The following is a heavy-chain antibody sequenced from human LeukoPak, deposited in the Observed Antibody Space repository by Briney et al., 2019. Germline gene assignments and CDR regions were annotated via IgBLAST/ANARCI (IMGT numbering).Heavy chain of an antibody. J-gene: IGHJ3*02. CDR1: GFSFSTYS. D-gene: IGHD6-13*01. CDR2: ISSSSAHI. V-gene: IGHV3-21*01. Sequence: GGSLRLSCAASGFSFSTYSMNWVRQAPGKGLEWVSSISSSSAHIFYADSVKGRFSISRDNAKNSLYLQMNSLRAEDTAVYYCARAARYSSSWYSYAFYIWGQGTMVTVSS. CDR3: ARAARYSSSWYSYAFYI.